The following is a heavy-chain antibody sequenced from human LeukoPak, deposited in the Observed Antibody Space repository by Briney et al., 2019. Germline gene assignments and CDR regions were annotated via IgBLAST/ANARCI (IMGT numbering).Heavy chain of an antibody. J-gene: IGHJ4*02. Sequence: GGSLRLSCAASGFTVRSNCMNWVRQAPGKGLEWVSSISRGGDYTYSEDSVKGRFTISRDNAKDSLYLQLNSLRAEDTAVYYCARDLMAVAGTGFDYWGQGTLVTVSS. D-gene: IGHD6-19*01. CDR2: ISRGGDYT. CDR3: ARDLMAVAGTGFDY. CDR1: GFTVRSNC. V-gene: IGHV3-21*01.